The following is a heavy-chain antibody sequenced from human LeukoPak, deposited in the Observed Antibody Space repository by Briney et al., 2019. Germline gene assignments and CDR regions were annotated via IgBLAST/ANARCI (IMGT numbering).Heavy chain of an antibody. CDR3: TRGSRFGVVERDAFDI. V-gene: IGHV3-21*01. CDR2: ISISSNYI. D-gene: IGHD3-3*01. CDR1: GFTFSRYS. Sequence: GGSLRLSCAASGFTFSRYSMNWDRQAPGRGLEWVSSISISSNYIYYTDSLKGRFTISRDNAKNSLYLQMNSLRAEDTAVYYCTRGSRFGVVERDAFDIWGQGTMVTVSS. J-gene: IGHJ3*02.